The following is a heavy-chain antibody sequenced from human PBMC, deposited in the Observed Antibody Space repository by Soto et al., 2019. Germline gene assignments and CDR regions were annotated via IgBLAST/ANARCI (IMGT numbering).Heavy chain of an antibody. V-gene: IGHV3-21*01. CDR1: GFTFSSYS. Sequence: GGSLRLSCAASGFTFSSYSMNWVRQAPGKGLEWVSSISSSSSYIYYAESVKGRFTISRDNAKNSLYLQMNSLRAEDTAVYYCARASVAAIDYWGQGTLVTVSS. CDR3: ARASVAAIDY. CDR2: ISSSSSYI. D-gene: IGHD2-15*01. J-gene: IGHJ4*02.